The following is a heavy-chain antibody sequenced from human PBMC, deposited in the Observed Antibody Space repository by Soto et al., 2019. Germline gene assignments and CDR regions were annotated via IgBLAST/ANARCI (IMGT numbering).Heavy chain of an antibody. CDR1: GFTFSSYG. Sequence: QVQLVESGGGVVQPGRSLRLSCAASGFTFSSYGMHWVRQAPGKGLEWVAVISYDGSNKYYADSVKGRFTISRDNSKNKRYLQLNSLRAEDTAVYYCAKVGSRWLQFNHFDYWGQGTLVTVSS. V-gene: IGHV3-30*18. CDR3: AKVGSRWLQFNHFDY. D-gene: IGHD5-12*01. J-gene: IGHJ4*02. CDR2: ISYDGSNK.